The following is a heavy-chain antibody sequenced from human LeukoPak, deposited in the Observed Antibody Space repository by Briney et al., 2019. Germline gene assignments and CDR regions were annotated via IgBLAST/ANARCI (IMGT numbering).Heavy chain of an antibody. D-gene: IGHD5-24*01. J-gene: IGHJ4*02. Sequence: GGSLRLSCAASGFTFSNAWMSWVRQAPGKGLEWLGRIKSNTDGGTTDYAAPVKGRFTISRDDSKNTLYLQMNSLRAEDTAVYYCVKDQGSRDAYKYYFDYWGQGTLVTVSS. V-gene: IGHV3-15*01. CDR3: VKDQGSRDAYKYYFDY. CDR2: IKSNTDGGTT. CDR1: GFTFSNAW.